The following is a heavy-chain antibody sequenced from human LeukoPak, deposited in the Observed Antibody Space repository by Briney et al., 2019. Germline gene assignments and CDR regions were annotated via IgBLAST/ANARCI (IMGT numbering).Heavy chain of an antibody. Sequence: SETLSLTCTVSGGSISSYYWSWIRQPARKGLEWIGRMYTSGSTNYNPSLKSRVTMSVDTSKNQFSLKLSSVTAADTAIYYCARDVDWNYVFGYWGQGTLVTVSS. CDR1: GGSISSYY. CDR2: MYTSGST. J-gene: IGHJ4*02. D-gene: IGHD1-7*01. CDR3: ARDVDWNYVFGY. V-gene: IGHV4-4*07.